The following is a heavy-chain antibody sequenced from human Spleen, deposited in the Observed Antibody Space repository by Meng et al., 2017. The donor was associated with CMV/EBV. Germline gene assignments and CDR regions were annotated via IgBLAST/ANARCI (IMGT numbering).Heavy chain of an antibody. Sequence: SETLSLTCDLYGGSFIGYYWNWIGQPPGKGLEWIGEINHSGNTKFNPSLKSLLTMSSDTSKSHLSLNLTSVTASDTDVYYCARGRDFSRGYFRSTNYFDPCSPGTQVTVSS. J-gene: IGHJ5*02. CDR2: INHSGNT. CDR3: ARGRDFSRGYFRSTNYFDP. CDR1: GGSFIGYY. D-gene: IGHD3-3*01. V-gene: IGHV4-34*01.